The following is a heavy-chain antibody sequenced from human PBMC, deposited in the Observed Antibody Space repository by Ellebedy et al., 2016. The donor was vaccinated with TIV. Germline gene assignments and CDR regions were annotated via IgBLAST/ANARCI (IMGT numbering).Heavy chain of an antibody. Sequence: ASVKVSCXASGHTFTSYYLHWVRQAPGQRLEWMGIINPSDGDTRYAQKFQGRVTMTRDTSTSRVYMELSSLRSDDAAVYYCARTPRIAARYPYEYWGQGTLVTVSS. CDR1: GHTFTSYY. J-gene: IGHJ4*02. V-gene: IGHV1-46*01. CDR3: ARTPRIAARYPYEY. D-gene: IGHD6-6*01. CDR2: INPSDGDT.